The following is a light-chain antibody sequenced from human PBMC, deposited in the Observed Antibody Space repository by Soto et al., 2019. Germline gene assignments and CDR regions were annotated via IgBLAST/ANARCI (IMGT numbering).Light chain of an antibody. Sequence: EIVLTQSPGTLSLSPGERATLSCRVSQSVSSTYLAWYQQKPGQAPRLLIYGASSRATGIPDRFSGSGSGTDFTLTISRLEPEDFAVYYCQQYGSSPLFAFGPGTKVEI. V-gene: IGKV3-20*01. CDR3: QQYGSSPLFA. J-gene: IGKJ3*01. CDR1: QSVSSTY. CDR2: GAS.